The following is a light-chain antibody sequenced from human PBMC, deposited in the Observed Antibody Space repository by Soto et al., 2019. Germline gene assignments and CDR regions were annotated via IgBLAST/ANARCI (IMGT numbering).Light chain of an antibody. V-gene: IGKV1-5*03. CDR1: QSIGSW. J-gene: IGKJ2*02. Sequence: DIQLTQSPSTLSASVGDRVTITCRASQSIGSWLAWYQQTPGQAPKLLIYTASHLHSGVPSRFSGSGFGTEFTLTISSLQPDDFATYYCQRCYVFPCACCQGTEVDIK. CDR3: QRCYVFPCA. CDR2: TAS.